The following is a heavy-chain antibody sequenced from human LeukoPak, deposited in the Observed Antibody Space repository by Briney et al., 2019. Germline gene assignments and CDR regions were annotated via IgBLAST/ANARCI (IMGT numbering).Heavy chain of an antibody. Sequence: PGGSLRLSCAASGFTFSTYWMSWVRQAPEKGLEWVANIKQDGSDKFYVDSVKGRFTISRDNAKNSMYLQMNSLRAEDTAIYYCARVLPVASRDYWGQGTLVTVSS. CDR3: ARVLPVASRDY. CDR1: GFTFSTYW. CDR2: IKQDGSDK. V-gene: IGHV3-7*01. D-gene: IGHD2-2*01. J-gene: IGHJ4*02.